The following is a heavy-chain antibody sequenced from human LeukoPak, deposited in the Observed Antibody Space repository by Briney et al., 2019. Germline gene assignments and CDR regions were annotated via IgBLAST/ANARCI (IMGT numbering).Heavy chain of an antibody. CDR3: AELWSHAFDI. D-gene: IGHD5-18*01. J-gene: IGHJ3*02. CDR2: ISYDGSNK. CDR1: GFTFSSYG. V-gene: IGHV3-30*03. Sequence: PGGSLRLSCAASGFTFSSYGMHWVRQAPGKGLEWVAVISYDGSNKYYADSVKGRFTISRDNSKNTLYLQMNSLRAEDTAVYYCAELWSHAFDIWGQGTMVTVSS.